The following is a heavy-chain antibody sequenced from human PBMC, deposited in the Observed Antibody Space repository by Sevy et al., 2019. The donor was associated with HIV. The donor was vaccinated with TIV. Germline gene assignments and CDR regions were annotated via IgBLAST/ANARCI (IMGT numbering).Heavy chain of an antibody. CDR3: ARQSGGDRLDYYGMDV. D-gene: IGHD2-21*02. Sequence: SETLSLTCGVSNFSISSGYYWGWIRQTPGKVLEWIGNTYHGGSTYYNPSLKSRVAISVDTSTNKLSLRLSSVTAADTAVYYCARQSGGDRLDYYGMDVWGQGTTVTVSS. CDR1: NFSISSGYY. V-gene: IGHV4-38-2*01. J-gene: IGHJ6*02. CDR2: TYHGGST.